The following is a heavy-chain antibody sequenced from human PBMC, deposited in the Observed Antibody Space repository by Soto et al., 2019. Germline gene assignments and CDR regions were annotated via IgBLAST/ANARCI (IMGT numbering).Heavy chain of an antibody. J-gene: IGHJ3*02. V-gene: IGHV3-33*01. D-gene: IGHD4-17*01. CDR2: IWYDGSNK. Sequence: QVQLVESGGGVVQPGRSLRLSCAASGFTFSSYGMHWARQGPGKGLEWVAAIWYDGSNKVYADSVKGRFTISKDNSKNTLYLQMNSLRAEDTAVYYCARDLSGDYGALDTWGQGTMVTVSS. CDR1: GFTFSSYG. CDR3: ARDLSGDYGALDT.